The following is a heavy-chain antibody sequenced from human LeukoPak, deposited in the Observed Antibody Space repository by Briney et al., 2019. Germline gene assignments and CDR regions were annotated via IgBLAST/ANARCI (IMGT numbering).Heavy chain of an antibody. CDR1: GHSISSSNW. D-gene: IGHD6-19*01. V-gene: IGHV4-28*01. CDR3: ARHSSSGWYDVDH. CDR2: IYYSGST. J-gene: IGHJ4*02. Sequence: SDTLSLTCAVSGHSISSSNWWGWIRQSPGKGLEWIGYIYYSGSTYYNPSLKSRVTMSVDTSKNQFSLKVSSVTAVDTAVYYCARHSSSGWYDVDHWGQGTLVTVSS.